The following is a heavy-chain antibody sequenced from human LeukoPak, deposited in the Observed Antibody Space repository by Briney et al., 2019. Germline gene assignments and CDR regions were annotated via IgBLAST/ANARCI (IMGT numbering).Heavy chain of an antibody. D-gene: IGHD5-18*01. Sequence: GGSLRLSCAASGFSFSSYAMNWVRQAPGKGLEWVSVISGSGDSTYYADSVKGRFTISRDNSKNTLFLQMNSLRAEDTAVYYCAKAQYIYGKISDFWGQGALVTVSS. CDR3: AKAQYIYGKISDF. CDR2: ISGSGDST. V-gene: IGHV3-23*01. J-gene: IGHJ4*02. CDR1: GFSFSSYA.